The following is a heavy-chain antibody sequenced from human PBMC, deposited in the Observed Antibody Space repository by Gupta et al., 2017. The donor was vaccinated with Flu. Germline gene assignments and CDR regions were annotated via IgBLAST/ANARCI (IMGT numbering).Heavy chain of an antibody. D-gene: IGHD1-26*01. CDR2: ISSSSSYI. CDR3: ARDRIDSGSYPHAFDI. Sequence: EVQLVESGGGLVKPGGSLRLSCAASGFTFSRYSITWVRQAPGKGLDWVSSISSSSSYIYDADSVKGRFTISRDNAKNALYLQMNNLRAEDTAVYYCARDRIDSGSYPHAFDIWGQGTMVTVSS. V-gene: IGHV3-21*01. J-gene: IGHJ3*02. CDR1: GFTFSRYS.